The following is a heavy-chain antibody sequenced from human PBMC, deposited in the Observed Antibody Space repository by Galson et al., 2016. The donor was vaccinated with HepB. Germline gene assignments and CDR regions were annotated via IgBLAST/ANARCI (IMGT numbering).Heavy chain of an antibody. D-gene: IGHD3-16*01. CDR2: ISASGDTT. CDR3: AKGAYDSSGSYSYYYYGMDL. CDR1: EFIFINYA. Sequence: SLRLSCAASEFIFINYAMSWVRQAPGKGLEWVSVISASGDTTYYAESVKGRFIISRDNSKNTLYLQMNSLGAEDTAFYYCAKGAYDSSGSYSYYYYGMDLWGQGTTVIVSS. V-gene: IGHV3-23*01. J-gene: IGHJ6*02.